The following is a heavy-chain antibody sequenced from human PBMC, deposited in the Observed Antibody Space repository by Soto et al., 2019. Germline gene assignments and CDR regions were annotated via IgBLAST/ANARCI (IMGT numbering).Heavy chain of an antibody. D-gene: IGHD6-19*01. CDR2: ISYDGSNK. Sequence: GGSLRLSCAASGFTFSSYAMHWVRQAPGKGLEWVAVISYDGSNKYYADSVKGRFTISRDNSKNTLYLQMNSLRAEDTAVYYCAREGLEQWLVRYYYYGMDVWGQGTTVTVSS. J-gene: IGHJ6*02. CDR1: GFTFSSYA. V-gene: IGHV3-30-3*01. CDR3: AREGLEQWLVRYYYYGMDV.